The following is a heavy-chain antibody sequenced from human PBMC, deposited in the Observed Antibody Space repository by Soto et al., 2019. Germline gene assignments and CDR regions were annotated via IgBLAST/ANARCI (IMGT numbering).Heavy chain of an antibody. Sequence: QVQLVESGGGVVQPGGSRRLSCAPSGFTFRAYGMHWVRQAPGKGLEWVAVISYDGKNEYYADSVKGRFSISRDSSKNTLYLQMNSLRAEDTAVYYCAKDLVAFTTGRRSPFGSWGQGTLVTVSS. D-gene: IGHD1-1*01. CDR1: GFTFRAYG. J-gene: IGHJ4*02. CDR2: ISYDGKNE. V-gene: IGHV3-30*18. CDR3: AKDLVAFTTGRRSPFGS.